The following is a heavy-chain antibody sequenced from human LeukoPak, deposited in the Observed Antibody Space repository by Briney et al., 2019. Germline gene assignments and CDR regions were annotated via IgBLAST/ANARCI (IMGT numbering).Heavy chain of an antibody. CDR1: GFIVSSND. CDR3: ARVRSGYSYGFDY. D-gene: IGHD5-18*01. V-gene: IGHV3-53*01. CDR2: IYSGGST. J-gene: IGHJ4*02. Sequence: GGSLRLSCAASGFIVSSNDMSWVRQAPGKGLEWVSVIYSGGSTYYADSVKGRFTISRDNSKNTLYLQMDSLRAEDTAVYYCARVRSGYSYGFDYWGQGTLVTVSS.